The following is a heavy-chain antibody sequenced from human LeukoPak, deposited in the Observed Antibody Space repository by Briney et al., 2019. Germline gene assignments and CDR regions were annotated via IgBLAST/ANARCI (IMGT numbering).Heavy chain of an antibody. Sequence: PSETLSLTCAVSGGSISSGGYSWSWIRQPPGKGLEWIGYIYHSGSTYYNPSLKSRVTISVDRSKNHFSLKLSSVTAADTAVYYCARGKVTRAYFDYWGQGTLVTVSS. D-gene: IGHD4-11*01. CDR2: IYHSGST. CDR3: ARGKVTRAYFDY. V-gene: IGHV4-30-2*01. CDR1: GGSISSGGYS. J-gene: IGHJ4*02.